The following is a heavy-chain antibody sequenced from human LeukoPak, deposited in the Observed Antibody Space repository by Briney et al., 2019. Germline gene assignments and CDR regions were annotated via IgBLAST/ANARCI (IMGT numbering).Heavy chain of an antibody. CDR1: GFTFSSYS. V-gene: IGHV3-21*01. CDR2: ISSSSSHI. J-gene: IGHJ5*02. D-gene: IGHD3-3*01. CDR3: ARWYYDFWSGYYPINWFDP. Sequence: GGSLRLSCAASGFTFSSYSMNWVRQAPGKGLEWVSSISSSSSHIYYADSVKGRFTISRDNAKNSLYLQMNSLRAEDTAVYYCARWYYDFWSGYYPINWFDPWGQGTLVTVSS.